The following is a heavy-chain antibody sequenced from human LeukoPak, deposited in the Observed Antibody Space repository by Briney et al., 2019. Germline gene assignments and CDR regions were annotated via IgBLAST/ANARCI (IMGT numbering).Heavy chain of an antibody. J-gene: IGHJ4*02. CDR1: GFTFSSYA. D-gene: IGHD3-22*01. V-gene: IGHV3-30-3*01. Sequence: GGSLRLSCAASGFTFSSYAMHWVRQAPGKGLEWVAVISYDGSNKYYADSVKGRFTISRDNSKNTLYLQMNSLRAEDTAVYYCAGDSSALHNYFDYWGQGTLVTVSS. CDR2: ISYDGSNK. CDR3: AGDSSALHNYFDY.